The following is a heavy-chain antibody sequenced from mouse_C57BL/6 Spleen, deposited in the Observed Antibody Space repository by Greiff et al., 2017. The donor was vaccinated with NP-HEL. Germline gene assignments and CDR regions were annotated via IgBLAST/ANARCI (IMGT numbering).Heavy chain of an antibody. CDR2: IDPSDSYT. V-gene: IGHV1-69*01. Sequence: VQLQQPGAELVMPGASVKLSCKASGYTFTSYWMHWVKQRPGQGLEWIGEIDPSDSYTNYNQKFKGKSTLTVDKSSSTAYMQLSSLTSEDSAVYYCARGDYAYFDYWGQGTTLTVSS. D-gene: IGHD2-4*01. J-gene: IGHJ2*01. CDR1: GYTFTSYW. CDR3: ARGDYAYFDY.